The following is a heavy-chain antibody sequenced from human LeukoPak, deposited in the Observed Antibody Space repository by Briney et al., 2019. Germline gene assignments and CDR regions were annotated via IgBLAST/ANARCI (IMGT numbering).Heavy chain of an antibody. CDR3: ARERGYSGYDYDY. Sequence: GRSLRLSCAASGITFSSYAMHWVRQAPGKGLEWVAVISYDGSNKYYADSVKGRFTISRDNSKNTLYLQMNSLRAEDTAVYYCARERGYSGYDYDYWGQGTLVTVSS. D-gene: IGHD5-12*01. CDR2: ISYDGSNK. J-gene: IGHJ4*02. V-gene: IGHV3-30-3*01. CDR1: GITFSSYA.